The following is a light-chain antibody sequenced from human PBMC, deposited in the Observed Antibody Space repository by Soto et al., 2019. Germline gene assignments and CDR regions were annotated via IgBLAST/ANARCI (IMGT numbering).Light chain of an antibody. V-gene: IGKV3-15*01. CDR1: QSVSSSY. J-gene: IGKJ1*01. CDR2: GAS. Sequence: EIELTQSPGTLSLSPVERATLSCRASQSVSSSYLAWYQQKPGQAPRLLIYGASTRATGIPARFSGSGSGTEFTLTISSLQSEDFAVYYCQQYNNWPKFGQGNKVDIK. CDR3: QQYNNWPK.